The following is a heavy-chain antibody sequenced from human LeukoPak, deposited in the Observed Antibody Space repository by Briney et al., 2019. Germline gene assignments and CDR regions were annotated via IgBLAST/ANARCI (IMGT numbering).Heavy chain of an antibody. CDR3: AQDNHISGQGLVN. V-gene: IGHV3-23*01. J-gene: IGHJ4*02. Sequence: PGGSLRLSCVASGFTFSSYAMSWVRQPPGKGLEWVSAISTSGGDTYYADSVKGRFTFSRDNSKNTLYLQMNNLRAEDTAVYYCAQDNHISGQGLVNCGQGTLVTVSS. D-gene: IGHD6-19*01. CDR1: GFTFSSYA. CDR2: ISTSGGDT.